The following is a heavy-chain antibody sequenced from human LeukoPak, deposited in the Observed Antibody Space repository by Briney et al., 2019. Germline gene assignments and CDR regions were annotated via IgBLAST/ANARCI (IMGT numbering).Heavy chain of an antibody. Sequence: PGGSLRLSCVASGFTFSSYSMNWVRQAPGKGLEWLSYFSSDSSVIHYADSVKGRFTISRDNAKSSLYLQMNSLRAEDTAVYYCASVGRAGSHDQYLQHWGQGTLVTVSS. CDR1: GFTFSSYS. CDR2: FSSDSSVI. D-gene: IGHD2-15*01. CDR3: ASVGRAGSHDQYLQH. J-gene: IGHJ1*01. V-gene: IGHV3-48*01.